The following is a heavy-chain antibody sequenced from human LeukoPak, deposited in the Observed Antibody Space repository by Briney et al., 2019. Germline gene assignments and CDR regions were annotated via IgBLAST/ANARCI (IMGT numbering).Heavy chain of an antibody. J-gene: IGHJ4*02. Sequence: GGSLRLSCAASGFIFSDYSMNWVRQAPGKGLEWVSYISASSHNKYYADSVKGRITMSRDNAKNSLSLQMNSLRDEDTAVYYCVKEGSGGPDYWGQGTLVTVSS. CDR3: VKEGSGGPDY. CDR1: GFIFSDYS. CDR2: ISASSHNK. D-gene: IGHD2-15*01. V-gene: IGHV3-48*02.